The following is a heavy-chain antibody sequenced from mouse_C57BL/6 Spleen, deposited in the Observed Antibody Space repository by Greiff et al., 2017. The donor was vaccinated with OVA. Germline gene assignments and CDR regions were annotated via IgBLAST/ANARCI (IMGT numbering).Heavy chain of an antibody. J-gene: IGHJ3*01. CDR1: GFTFSSYT. Sequence: EVQLVESGGGLVKPGGSLKLSCAASGFTFSSYTMSWVRQTPEKRLEWVATISGGGGNTYYPDSVKGRFTISRDNAKNTLYLQMSSLRSEDTALYYCARKDDAWFAYWGQGTLVTVSA. V-gene: IGHV5-9*01. CDR2: ISGGGGNT. CDR3: ARKDDAWFAY.